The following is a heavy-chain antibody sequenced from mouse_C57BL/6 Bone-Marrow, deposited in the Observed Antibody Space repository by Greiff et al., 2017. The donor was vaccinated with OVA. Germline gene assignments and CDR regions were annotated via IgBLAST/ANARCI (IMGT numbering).Heavy chain of an antibody. Sequence: VKLVESGPGLVQPSQSLSITCTVSGFSLTSYGVHWVRQSPGKGLEWLGVIWSGGSTDYNAAFISRLSISKDNSKSQVFFKMNSLQADDTAIYYCASPYYDYDGFDYWGQGTTLTVSS. D-gene: IGHD2-4*01. CDR1: GFSLTSYG. CDR2: IWSGGST. J-gene: IGHJ2*01. CDR3: ASPYYDYDGFDY. V-gene: IGHV2-2*01.